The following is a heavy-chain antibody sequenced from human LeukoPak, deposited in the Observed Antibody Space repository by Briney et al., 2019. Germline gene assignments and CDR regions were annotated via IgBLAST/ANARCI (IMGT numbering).Heavy chain of an antibody. CDR1: GFTFDDYA. CDR2: ISWNSGSI. J-gene: IGHJ4*02. D-gene: IGHD6-6*01. CDR3: AKDGAQLVAASKEPFDY. Sequence: GGSLRLSCAASGFTFDDYAMHWVRQAPGKGLEWVSGISWNSGSIGYADSVKGRFTISRDNAKNSLYLQMNSLRAEDTALYYCAKDGAQLVAASKEPFDYWGQGTLVTVSS. V-gene: IGHV3-9*01.